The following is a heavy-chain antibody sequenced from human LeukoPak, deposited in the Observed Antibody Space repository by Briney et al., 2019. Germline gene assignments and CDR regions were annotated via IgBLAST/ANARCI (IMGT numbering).Heavy chain of an antibody. Sequence: TSETLSPTCTVSGGSISSYYWSWIRQPPGKGLEWIGYIYYSGSTKYNPSLKSRVTISVDTSKNQFSLKLTSVTAADTAVYYCARSGETGGPVWFDPWGQGTLVTVSS. V-gene: IGHV4-59*12. CDR1: GGSISSYY. J-gene: IGHJ5*02. CDR3: ARSGETGGPVWFDP. D-gene: IGHD7-27*01. CDR2: IYYSGST.